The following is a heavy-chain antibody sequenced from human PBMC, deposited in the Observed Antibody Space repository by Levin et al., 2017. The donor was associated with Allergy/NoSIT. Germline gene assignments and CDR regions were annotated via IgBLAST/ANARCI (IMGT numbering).Heavy chain of an antibody. CDR1: GSTFTGYH. V-gene: IGHV1-2*02. CDR3: VRVYYYDGSGYYYEDS. Sequence: GGSLRLSCKASGSTFTGYHIHWVRQAPGQGLEWMGWFNPNSGGADYAQKFQDRVTMTRDTSFSTAYMELSRLRSDDTAVYYCVRVYYYDGSGYYYEDSWGQGTLVTVSS. CDR2: FNPNSGGA. J-gene: IGHJ4*02. D-gene: IGHD3-22*01.